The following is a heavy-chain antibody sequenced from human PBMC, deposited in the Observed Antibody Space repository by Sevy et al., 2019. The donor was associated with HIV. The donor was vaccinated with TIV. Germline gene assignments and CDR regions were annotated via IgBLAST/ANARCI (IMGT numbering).Heavy chain of an antibody. CDR3: ASAPPDTVRDPYYLDY. V-gene: IGHV4-31*03. Sequence: SETLSLTCTVSGGSINSGGYYWSWIRQHPGKGLEWIGYIYYSGSAYYNPSLKSRVTISVDTPKKNQFYLKLRSVTAADTAVYYCASAPPDTVRDPYYLDYWGQGTPVTVSS. J-gene: IGHJ4*02. CDR1: GGSINSGGYY. D-gene: IGHD5-18*01. CDR2: IYYSGSA.